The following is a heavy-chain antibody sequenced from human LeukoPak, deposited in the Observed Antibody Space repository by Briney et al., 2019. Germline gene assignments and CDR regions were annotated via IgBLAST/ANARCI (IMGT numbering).Heavy chain of an antibody. CDR2: ISSSSSYI. CDR3: ARDCRRYFDWPPCDAFDI. Sequence: PGGSLRLSCAASGFTFSSYSMNWVRQAPGKGLEWVSSISSSSSYIYYADSVKGRFTISRDNAKYSLYPQMNSLRAEDTAVYYCARDCRRYFDWPPCDAFDIWGQGTMVTVSS. CDR1: GFTFSSYS. D-gene: IGHD3-9*01. V-gene: IGHV3-21*01. J-gene: IGHJ3*02.